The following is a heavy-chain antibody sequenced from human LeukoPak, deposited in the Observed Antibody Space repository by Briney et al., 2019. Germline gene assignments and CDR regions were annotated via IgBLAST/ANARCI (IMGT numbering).Heavy chain of an antibody. CDR1: EFTFSSYA. CDR3: AKGLQGRQAPFDY. D-gene: IGHD4-11*01. Sequence: GGSLRLSCAASEFTFSSYAMSWVRQAPGKGLEWVSAISDSGGSTYYADSVKGRFTVSRDNSKNTMYLQMNSLRAEDTAVYYCAKGLQGRQAPFDYWGQGTLVTVSS. V-gene: IGHV3-23*01. CDR2: ISDSGGST. J-gene: IGHJ4*02.